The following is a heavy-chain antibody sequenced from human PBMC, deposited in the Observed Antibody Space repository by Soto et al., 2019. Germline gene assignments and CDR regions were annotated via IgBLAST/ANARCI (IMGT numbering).Heavy chain of an antibody. J-gene: IGHJ4*02. Sequence: SETLSLTCTVSGGSISSSSYYWGWIRQPPGKGLEWIGSIYYSGSTYYNPSLKSRVTISVDTSKNQFSLKLSSVTAADTAVYYCARQSDILNGYYKGYWSQGTLVTVSS. CDR3: ARQSDILNGYYKGY. D-gene: IGHD3-9*01. V-gene: IGHV4-39*01. CDR2: IYYSGST. CDR1: GGSISSSSYY.